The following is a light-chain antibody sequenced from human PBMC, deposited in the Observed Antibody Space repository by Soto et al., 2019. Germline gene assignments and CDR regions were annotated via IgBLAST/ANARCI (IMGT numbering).Light chain of an antibody. CDR3: QHMHSIPIT. J-gene: IGKJ5*01. Sequence: TRSRCSVSAKVGDRVTVTCRASQDISTWLAWYQQKPGKAPKVLIYAASSLQTGVPSRFSGSGSGTEFTLTISSLQLDDFATYFCQHMHSIPITFGHGTRLEL. CDR1: QDISTW. V-gene: IGKV1-12*01. CDR2: AAS.